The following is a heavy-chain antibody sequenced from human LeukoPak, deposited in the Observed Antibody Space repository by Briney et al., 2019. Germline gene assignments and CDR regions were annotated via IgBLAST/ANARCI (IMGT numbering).Heavy chain of an antibody. CDR2: ISYDGSNT. D-gene: IGHD6-13*01. CDR1: GFTFRAYG. V-gene: IGHV3-30*18. J-gene: IGHJ4*02. CDR3: AKEGDISSSWYLSNYFDY. Sequence: GRSLRLSCAASGFTFRAYGMHWVRQAPGKGLEWLAIISYDGSNTYYADSVKGRFTISRDNSKNTLYLQMDSLRAKDTAVYYCAKEGDISSSWYLSNYFDYWGQGTLVTVSS.